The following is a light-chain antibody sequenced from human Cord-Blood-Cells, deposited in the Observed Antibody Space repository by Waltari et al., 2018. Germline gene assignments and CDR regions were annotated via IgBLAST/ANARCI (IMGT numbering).Light chain of an antibody. Sequence: DIVMTQSPDSLAVSLGERATINCKSSQSVLYSSNNKNYLAWYQQKPGQPPKLLIYWASTRESGVPDRFSSSGSGTDFTLTISSLQAEDVAVYYCQQYYSTPYTFGKGTKLEIK. CDR2: WAS. J-gene: IGKJ2*01. CDR1: QSVLYSSNNKNY. CDR3: QQYYSTPYT. V-gene: IGKV4-1*01.